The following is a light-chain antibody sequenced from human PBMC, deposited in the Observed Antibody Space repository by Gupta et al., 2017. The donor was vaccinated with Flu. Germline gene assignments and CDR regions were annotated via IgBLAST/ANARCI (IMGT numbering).Light chain of an antibody. V-gene: IGLV2-14*01. J-gene: IGLJ1*01. CDR2: GVN. CDR1: TSDVGANNY. CDR3: SSYRSSSTSFF. Sequence: QSALTQPASVYGSPGQSIDISCTGTTSDVGANNYVSWYQQHPGKAPKVMIYGVNNRPSGVSDRFSGSKSGNTASLTISGLQAEDEADYYCSSYRSSSTSFFFGTGTKVTVL.